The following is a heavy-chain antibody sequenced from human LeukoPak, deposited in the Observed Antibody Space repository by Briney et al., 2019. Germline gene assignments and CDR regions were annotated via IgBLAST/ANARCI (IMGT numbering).Heavy chain of an antibody. V-gene: IGHV1-18*01. CDR3: ARDFRIVPAARFDP. Sequence: AASVKVSCKASGYTFTRYGISWVRQAPGQGLEWMGWISAYNGNTNYAQKLQGRVTMTTDTSTSTAYMELRSLRSDDTAVYYCARDFRIVPAARFDPWGQGTLVTVSS. CDR1: GYTFTRYG. CDR2: ISAYNGNT. D-gene: IGHD2-2*01. J-gene: IGHJ5*02.